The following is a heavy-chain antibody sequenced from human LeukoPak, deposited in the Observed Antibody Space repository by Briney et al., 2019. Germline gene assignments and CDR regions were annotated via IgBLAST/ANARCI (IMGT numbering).Heavy chain of an antibody. V-gene: IGHV3-48*03. J-gene: IGHJ6*04. Sequence: SLRLSCPASGFTFSSYGMNWGRQAAGNGLGWISYISASGTLTHYADSMEGRFTISRDNTKNPLYLQMNSLRPEDTAVYYCARDGTPIHSSGWVYMDVWGKGTTVTISS. CDR1: GFTFSSYG. CDR3: ARDGTPIHSSGWVYMDV. CDR2: ISASGTLT. D-gene: IGHD6-25*01.